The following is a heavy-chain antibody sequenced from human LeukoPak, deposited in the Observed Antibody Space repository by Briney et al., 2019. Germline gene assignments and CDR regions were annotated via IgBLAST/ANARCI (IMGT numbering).Heavy chain of an antibody. CDR1: GGSISSYY. Sequence: SETLSLTCTVSGGSISSYYWSWIRQPPGKGLEWIGYIYYSGSTNYNPSLKSRVTISVDTSKNQFSLKLRSVTAADTAVYYCARDHSTSLYYYYYYMDVWGKGTTVTVSS. D-gene: IGHD2-2*01. CDR3: ARDHSTSLYYYYYYMDV. V-gene: IGHV4-59*01. CDR2: IYYSGST. J-gene: IGHJ6*03.